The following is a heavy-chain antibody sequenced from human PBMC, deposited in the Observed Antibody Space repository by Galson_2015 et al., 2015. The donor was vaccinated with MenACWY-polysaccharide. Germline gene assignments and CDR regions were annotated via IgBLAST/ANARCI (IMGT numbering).Heavy chain of an antibody. CDR2: IGTSGGST. CDR1: GFSFSSFA. V-gene: IGHV3-23*01. J-gene: IGHJ4*02. CDR3: AKRGEDSSSFAFFGF. Sequence: SLRLSCAASGFSFSSFAMSWVRQAPGKGLEWVSAIGTSGGSTYYADSVKGRFTISRDNSKNTLYLQMNSLRTEDTAVYHCAKRGEDSSSFAFFGFWGQGVPGTGSS. D-gene: IGHD6-6*01.